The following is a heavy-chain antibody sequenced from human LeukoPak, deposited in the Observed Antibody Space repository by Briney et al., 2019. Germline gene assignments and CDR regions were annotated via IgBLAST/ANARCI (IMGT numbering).Heavy chain of an antibody. CDR3: ARVPVSGYYYVPVDY. D-gene: IGHD3-22*01. Sequence: PGGSLRLSCAASGFTFSSYSMNWVRQAPGKGLEWVSYISSSSSTIYYADSVKGRFTISRDNAKNSLYLKMNSLRAEDTAVYYCARVPVSGYYYVPVDYWGQKALGTASS. CDR1: GFTFSSYS. V-gene: IGHV3-48*04. CDR2: ISSSSSTI. J-gene: IGHJ4*02.